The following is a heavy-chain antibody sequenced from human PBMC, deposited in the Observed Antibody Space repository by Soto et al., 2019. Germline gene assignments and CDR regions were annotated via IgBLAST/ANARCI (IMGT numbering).Heavy chain of an antibody. D-gene: IGHD3-10*01. CDR1: GFSLTTARMG. CDR2: IFSNDEK. Sequence: QVTLKESGPLLVRPTETLTLTCTVSGFSLTTARMGLTWIRQPPGKALEWLAHIFSNDEKSYRTSLKSRLTISTDTSRTQVVLTMTNMDPVDTGTYYCARVRSNYYGSGTYYFDYWGQGTLVTVSS. V-gene: IGHV2-26*01. J-gene: IGHJ4*02. CDR3: ARVRSNYYGSGTYYFDY.